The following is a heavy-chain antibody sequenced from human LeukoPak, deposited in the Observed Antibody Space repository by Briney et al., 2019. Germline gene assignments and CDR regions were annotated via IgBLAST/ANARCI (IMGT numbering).Heavy chain of an antibody. CDR1: EFTFSSYA. J-gene: IGHJ6*04. CDR2: ISGSGGTT. CDR3: ARGRYYGMDV. V-gene: IGHV3-23*01. Sequence: GGSLRLSCAASEFTFSSYALNWVRQAPGKGLEWVSGISGSGGTTYYADSVKGRSTISRDNSKNTLYLQMNSLRVDDTAVYYCARGRYYGMDVWGKGTTVTVSS.